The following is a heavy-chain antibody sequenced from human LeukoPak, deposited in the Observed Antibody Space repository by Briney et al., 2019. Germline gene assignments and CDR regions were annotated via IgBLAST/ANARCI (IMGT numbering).Heavy chain of an antibody. CDR3: ARHDSGWLRFDY. D-gene: IGHD6-19*01. V-gene: IGHV4-34*01. J-gene: IGHJ4*02. CDR1: GGSFSGYY. CDR2: INHSGST. Sequence: SETLSLTCAVYGGSFSGYYWSWIRQPPGKGLEWIGEINHSGSTNYNPSLESRVTISVDTSKNQFSLKLSSVTAADTAVYYCARHDSGWLRFDYWGQGTLVTVSS.